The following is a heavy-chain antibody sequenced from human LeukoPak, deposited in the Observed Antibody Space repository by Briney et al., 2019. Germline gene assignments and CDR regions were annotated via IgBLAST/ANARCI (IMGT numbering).Heavy chain of an antibody. CDR3: ASPSTVTTTGGAFDI. J-gene: IGHJ3*02. CDR2: IYYSGST. D-gene: IGHD4-17*01. CDR1: GGSISSSY. Sequence: KPSETLSLTCTVSGGSISSSYWSWIRQPPGKGLEWIGYIYYSGSTNYNPSLKSRVTISINTSKNQFSLRLSSLTAADTAVYYCASPSTVTTTGGAFDIWGQRTMVTVSS. V-gene: IGHV4-59*01.